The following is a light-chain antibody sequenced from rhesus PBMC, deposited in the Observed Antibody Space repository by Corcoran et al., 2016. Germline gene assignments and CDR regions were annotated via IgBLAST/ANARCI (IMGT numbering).Light chain of an antibody. Sequence: EIQMTQSPSSLSASVGEQVTINCRASQRISSWLDWYQQKTGKAPQLLIDKESRLQSGGPSRFSGSGSGTDFTLPISSLQPEDFATYFCLPYSSSPWSFGQGTKVEIK. CDR3: LPYSSSPWS. CDR1: QRISSW. J-gene: IGKJ1*01. V-gene: IGKV1-22*01. CDR2: KES.